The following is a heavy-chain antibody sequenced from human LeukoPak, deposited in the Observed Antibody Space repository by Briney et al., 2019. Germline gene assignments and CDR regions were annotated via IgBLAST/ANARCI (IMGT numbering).Heavy chain of an antibody. CDR2: INPSGGST. J-gene: IGHJ4*02. CDR3: ARSIVLRYFDWSFDY. Sequence: GASVKVSCKASGYTFTSYYMHWVRQAPGQGLEWMGIINPSGGSTSYAQKFQGRVTMTRDTSTSTVNMELSSLRSEDTAVYYCARSIVLRYFDWSFDYWGQGTLVTVSS. V-gene: IGHV1-46*01. D-gene: IGHD3-9*01. CDR1: GYTFTSYY.